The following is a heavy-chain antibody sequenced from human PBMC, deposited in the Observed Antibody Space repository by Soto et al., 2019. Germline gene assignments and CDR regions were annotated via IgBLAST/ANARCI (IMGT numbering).Heavy chain of an antibody. CDR1: GFTFSSYG. CDR3: AKTPRCCTNGVCWGMNAFDI. V-gene: IGHV3-30*18. CDR2: ISYDGSNK. J-gene: IGHJ3*02. D-gene: IGHD2-8*01. Sequence: QVQLVESGGGVVQPGRSLRLSCAASGFTFSSYGMHWVRQAPGKGLEWVAVISYDGSNKYYADSVKGRFTISRDNSKNTLYLHMDSLRAEDTPVYYCAKTPRCCTNGVCWGMNAFDIWCQGTMVTVSS.